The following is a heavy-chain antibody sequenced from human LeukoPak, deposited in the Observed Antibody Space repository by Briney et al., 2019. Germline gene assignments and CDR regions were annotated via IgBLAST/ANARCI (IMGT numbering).Heavy chain of an antibody. D-gene: IGHD3-22*01. J-gene: IGHJ4*02. Sequence: GESLKISCKGSGYSFTSYWIAWVRQMPGKGLEWMGIIYPGDSDTRYSPSFQGQVTISADKSISTAYLQWSSLKASDTAMYYCARHPDDYYGSSGYPGYWGQGTLVTVSS. CDR2: IYPGDSDT. CDR1: GYSFTSYW. V-gene: IGHV5-51*01. CDR3: ARHPDDYYGSSGYPGY.